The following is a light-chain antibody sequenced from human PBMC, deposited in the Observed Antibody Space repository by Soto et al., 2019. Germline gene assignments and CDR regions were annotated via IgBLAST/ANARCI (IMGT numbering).Light chain of an antibody. V-gene: IGKV2-28*01. CDR1: QSLLHSNGYNY. CDR2: LGS. CDR3: IQTRHTLYT. J-gene: IGKJ2*01. Sequence: DIVMTQSPLSLPVTPGEPASISCRSSQSLLHSNGYNYLDWYLQKPGQSPQLLIYLGSTRASGVPDRFSGSGSGTDFTLTISRVEAEDVGVYYCIQTRHTLYTFGQGTKLEIK.